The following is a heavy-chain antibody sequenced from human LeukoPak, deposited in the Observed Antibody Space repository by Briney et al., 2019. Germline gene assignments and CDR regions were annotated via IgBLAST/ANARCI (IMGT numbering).Heavy chain of an antibody. CDR1: GFTFSNYW. J-gene: IGHJ4*02. D-gene: IGHD5-12*01. CDR3: ARDLRGYRGSDYSGYFDF. CDR2: IKQDGSEK. V-gene: IGHV3-7*01. Sequence: GGSLRLSCAASGFTFSNYWMSWVRQAPGKGLEWVANIKQDGSEKYYVDSVRGRFTISRDNAQNSLYLQMHSLRAEDTAVYYCARDLRGYRGSDYSGYFDFWGQGTLVTVSS.